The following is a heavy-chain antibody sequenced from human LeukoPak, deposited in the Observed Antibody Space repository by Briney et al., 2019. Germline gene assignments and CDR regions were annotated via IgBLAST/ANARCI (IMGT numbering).Heavy chain of an antibody. J-gene: IGHJ3*02. CDR1: GFTFSSYW. Sequence: GGSLRLSCVASGFTFSSYWMSWVRQAPGKGLEWEANIKQDGREKYYVDSVKGRFTISRDNAKKSLYLEMYSLRAEDKAVYYCARDTARWTGAFDIWGQGTMVTVSS. CDR2: IKQDGREK. V-gene: IGHV3-7*03. D-gene: IGHD5-24*01. CDR3: ARDTARWTGAFDI.